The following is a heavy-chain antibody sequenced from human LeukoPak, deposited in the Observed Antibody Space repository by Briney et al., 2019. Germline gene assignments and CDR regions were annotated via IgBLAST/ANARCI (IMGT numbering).Heavy chain of an antibody. J-gene: IGHJ4*02. CDR2: ISSSGSTI. CDR1: GFTFSSYE. D-gene: IGHD3-9*01. CDR3: ARYDILTGYPYYFDY. Sequence: GGPLRLSCAASGFTFSSYEMNWVRLAPGKGLEWVSYISSSGSTIYYADSVKGRFTISRDNAKNTLYLQMNSLRAEDTAVYYCARYDILTGYPYYFDYWGQGTLVTVSS. V-gene: IGHV3-48*03.